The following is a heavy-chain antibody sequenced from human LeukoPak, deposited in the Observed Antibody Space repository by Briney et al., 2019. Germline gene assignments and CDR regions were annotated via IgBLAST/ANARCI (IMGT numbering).Heavy chain of an antibody. V-gene: IGHV3-7*02. CDR2: IKQDGSEK. Sequence: GGTLRLSCAASEFTFSSYCMSWVRQAPGKGLEWGASIKQDGSEKYYVASEKGRGTISRDNAKNSLYLQMNSLRGEDTAVYYCARVFGAGYSDYWGQGTLVTVSS. CDR3: ARVFGAGYSDY. CDR1: EFTFSSYC. J-gene: IGHJ4*02. D-gene: IGHD4/OR15-4a*01.